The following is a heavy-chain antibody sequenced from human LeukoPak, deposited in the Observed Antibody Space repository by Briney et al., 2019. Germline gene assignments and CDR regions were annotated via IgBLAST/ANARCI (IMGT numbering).Heavy chain of an antibody. Sequence: GGSLRLSCAASGFTFSSYTMSWVRQAPGKGLEWVSAISGSGGSTYYADSVKGRFTISRDNSKNTLYLQMNSLRAEDTAVYYCARPAKQWLVLGFADYWGQGTLVTVSS. CDR3: ARPAKQWLVLGFADY. CDR2: ISGSGGST. CDR1: GFTFSSYT. V-gene: IGHV3-23*01. D-gene: IGHD6-19*01. J-gene: IGHJ4*02.